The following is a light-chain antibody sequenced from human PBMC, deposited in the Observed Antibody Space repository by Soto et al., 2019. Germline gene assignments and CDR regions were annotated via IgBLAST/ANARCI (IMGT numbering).Light chain of an antibody. J-gene: IGKJ3*01. V-gene: IGKV1-33*01. Sequence: DIQMTQSPSSLSASVGDRVTITCQASQDIRKYLNWYQQKPGRAPKLLIYTASDLQTGVPSRFSGSGSGINFTFTISSLQPEDIGPYYCQQYDNLPFTFGPGTKVDIK. CDR2: TAS. CDR3: QQYDNLPFT. CDR1: QDIRKY.